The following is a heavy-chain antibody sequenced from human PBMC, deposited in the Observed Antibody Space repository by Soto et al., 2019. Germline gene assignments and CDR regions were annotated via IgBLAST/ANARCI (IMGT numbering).Heavy chain of an antibody. CDR1: GYSFIDYY. V-gene: IGHV1-2*02. D-gene: IGHD3-9*01. CDR3: ARPPGYISDWYYFDL. J-gene: IGHJ4*02. CDR2: ISPKSGGT. Sequence: GASVKVSCKASGYSFIDYYIHWVRQAPGQGFEWMGRISPKSGGTNYAQKFEGRVTMTWDTSLNTAYVELSSLISDDTAVYYCARPPGYISDWYYFDLWGQGTLVTVSS.